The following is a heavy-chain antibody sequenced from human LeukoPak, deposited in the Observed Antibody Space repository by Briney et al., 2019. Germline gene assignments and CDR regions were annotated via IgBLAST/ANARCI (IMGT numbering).Heavy chain of an antibody. CDR1: GFTVGTNS. D-gene: IGHD2-21*01. V-gene: IGHV3-53*01. J-gene: IGHJ1*01. Sequence: ARSLRLSSAASGFTVGTNSMSWVRQSPGKGLEWVSVIYSGGSTYYADSVNGRFTISRDNSRNTLFLQMNSLRAEDTALYYCASAREYCGSAECYEYFQHWGQGTLVTVSS. CDR2: IYSGGST. CDR3: ASAREYCGSAECYEYFQH.